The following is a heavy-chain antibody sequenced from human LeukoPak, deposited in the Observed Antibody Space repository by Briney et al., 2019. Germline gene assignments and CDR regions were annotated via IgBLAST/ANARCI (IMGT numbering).Heavy chain of an antibody. Sequence: PGGSLRLSCAASGFTFSSYWMHWVRQAPGKGLVWVSRINSDGSSTSYADSVKGRFTISRDNAKNTLYLQMNSLRAEDTAVYYCARESGSGMYYYYYMDVWGKGTTVTISS. CDR1: GFTFSSYW. D-gene: IGHD3-10*01. J-gene: IGHJ6*03. V-gene: IGHV3-74*01. CDR3: ARESGSGMYYYYYMDV. CDR2: INSDGSST.